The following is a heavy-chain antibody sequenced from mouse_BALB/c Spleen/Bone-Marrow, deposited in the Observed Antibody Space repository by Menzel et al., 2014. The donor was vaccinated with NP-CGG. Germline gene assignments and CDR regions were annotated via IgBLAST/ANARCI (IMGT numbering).Heavy chain of an antibody. V-gene: IGHV1S56*01. Sequence: VQLQQSGPELVKPGALVKISCKASGFTFRSYDINWVKQRPGQGLEWIGWIYPGDGSTKYNEKFKGKATLTADNSSSTAYMQLSCLTTDNSAVYFCAISDGSAGYGFAYWGQGTLVTVSA. CDR1: GFTFRSYD. J-gene: IGHJ3*01. D-gene: IGHD3-1*01. CDR2: IYPGDGST. CDR3: AISDGSAGYGFAY.